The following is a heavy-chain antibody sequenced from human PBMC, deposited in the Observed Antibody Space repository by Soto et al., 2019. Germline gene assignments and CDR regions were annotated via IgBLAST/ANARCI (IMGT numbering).Heavy chain of an antibody. CDR2: INAVNGNT. V-gene: IGHV1-3*01. D-gene: IGHD6-19*01. CDR3: ARVGRQWLVAFDY. Sequence: ASVKVSCKASGYTFTSYSIHWVRQAPGHRLEWMGWINAVNGNTKYAQKFQGRVTMTRDTSTSTVYMELSSLRSEDTAVYYCARVGRQWLVAFDYWGQGTLVTVSS. J-gene: IGHJ4*02. CDR1: GYTFTSYS.